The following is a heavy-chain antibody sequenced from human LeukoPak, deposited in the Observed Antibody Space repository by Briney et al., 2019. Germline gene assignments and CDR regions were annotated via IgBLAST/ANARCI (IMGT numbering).Heavy chain of an antibody. CDR1: GGSISSGGYY. V-gene: IGHV4-31*03. Sequence: PSQTLSLTCTVSGGSISSGGYYWSWIRQHPGKGLEWIGYIYYSGSTYYNPSLKSRVTIPVDTSKNQFSLKLSSVTAADTAVYYCARGRNWNFQAYFDYWGLGSLVSVSS. CDR3: ARGRNWNFQAYFDY. J-gene: IGHJ4*02. D-gene: IGHD1-1*01. CDR2: IYYSGST.